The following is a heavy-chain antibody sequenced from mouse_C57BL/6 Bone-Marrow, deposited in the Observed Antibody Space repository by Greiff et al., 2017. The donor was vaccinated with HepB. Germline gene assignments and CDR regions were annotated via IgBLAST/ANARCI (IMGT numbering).Heavy chain of an antibody. CDR3: ASYYGSSYHAMDY. J-gene: IGHJ4*01. CDR2: IYPGSGNT. D-gene: IGHD1-1*01. V-gene: IGHV1-76*01. Sequence: QVQLQQSGAELVRPGASVKLSCKASGYTFTDYYINWVKQRPGQGLEWIARIYPGSGNTYYNEKFKGKATLTAEKSSSTAYMQLSSLTSEDSAVYFCASYYGSSYHAMDYWGQGTSVTVSS. CDR1: GYTFTDYY.